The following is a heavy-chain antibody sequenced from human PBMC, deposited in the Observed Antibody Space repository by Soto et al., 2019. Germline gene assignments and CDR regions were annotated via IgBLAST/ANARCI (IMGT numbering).Heavy chain of an antibody. V-gene: IGHV4-59*01. Sequence: PSETLSLTCAVYGGSFSGYYWSWIRQPPGKGLGWIGYIYYSGSTNYNPSLKSRVTISVDTSKNQFSLKLSSVTAADTAVYYCARDGHSSGWEYYFDYWGQGTLVTVSS. CDR1: GGSFSGYY. J-gene: IGHJ4*02. CDR3: ARDGHSSGWEYYFDY. D-gene: IGHD6-19*01. CDR2: IYYSGST.